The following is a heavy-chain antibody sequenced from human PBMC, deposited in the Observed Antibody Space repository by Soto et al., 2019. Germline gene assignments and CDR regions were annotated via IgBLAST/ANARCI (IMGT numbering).Heavy chain of an antibody. CDR3: AIISQRDFCSGYYYFFDY. CDR1: GYTFTDYG. Sequence: QVHLVQSGAEVEKPGASVKVSCKASGYTFTDYGISWVRQAPGQGLQWMGWITAFNGNTKYAQQFQGRFTMTTDTATSTAYMELRILESDHTAVYYWAIISQRDFCSGYYYFFDYWGQGTLVAVSS. D-gene: IGHD3-3*01. CDR2: ITAFNGNT. V-gene: IGHV1-18*01. J-gene: IGHJ4*02.